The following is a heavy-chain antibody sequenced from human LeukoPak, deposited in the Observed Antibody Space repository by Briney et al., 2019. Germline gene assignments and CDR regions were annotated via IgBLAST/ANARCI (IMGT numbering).Heavy chain of an antibody. CDR3: ARVQSTAMASFDY. V-gene: IGHV4-34*01. CDR1: GGSFSGYY. J-gene: IGHJ4*02. Sequence: SETLSLTCAVYGGSFSGYYWSWIRQPPGKGLEWIGEIYHSGSTNYNPSLKSRVTISVDKSKNQFSLKLSSVTAADTAVYYCARVQSTAMASFDYWGQGTLVTVSS. D-gene: IGHD5-18*01. CDR2: IYHSGST.